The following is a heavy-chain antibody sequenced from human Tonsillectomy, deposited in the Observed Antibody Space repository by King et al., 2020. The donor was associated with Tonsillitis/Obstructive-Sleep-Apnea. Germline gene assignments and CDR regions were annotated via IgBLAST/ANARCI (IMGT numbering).Heavy chain of an antibody. CDR3: ATITMVRGVTPYFDY. V-gene: IGHV4-34*01. CDR1: GGSFSGYY. D-gene: IGHD3-10*01. CDR2: INHSGST. Sequence: HVQLQQWGAGLLKPSETLSLTCAVYGGSFSGYYWSWIRQPPGKGLEWIGEINHSGSTNYNPSLKSRVTISVDTSKNQFSLKLSSVTAADTAVYYCATITMVRGVTPYFDYWGQGTLVTVSS. J-gene: IGHJ4*02.